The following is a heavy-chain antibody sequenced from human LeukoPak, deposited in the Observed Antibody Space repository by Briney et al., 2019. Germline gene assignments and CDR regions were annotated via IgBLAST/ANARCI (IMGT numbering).Heavy chain of an antibody. CDR3: ATFSGNYFFDY. D-gene: IGHD1-26*01. Sequence: PSETLSLTCSVSGGSLNRSSKYWGWIRPSPGKGLECIGSVYYSGSTDYNLSLKSQVTISVDTSKNHFSLKLSSVTTADTAVYYCATFSGNYFFDYWGQGTRVTVSS. J-gene: IGHJ4*02. CDR2: VYYSGST. V-gene: IGHV4-39*02. CDR1: GGSLNRSSKY.